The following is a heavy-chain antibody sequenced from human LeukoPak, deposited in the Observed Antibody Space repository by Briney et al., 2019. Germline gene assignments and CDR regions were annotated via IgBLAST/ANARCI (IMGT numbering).Heavy chain of an antibody. Sequence: SQTLSLTCTVSGGSISSGNYYWSWIRQPPGKGLEWIGYIYYSGSTYYNPSLKSRVTISVDTSKNQFSLKLSSVTAADTAVYYCARTEVSSGSEDYWGQGTLVTVSS. CDR1: GGSISSGNYY. CDR3: ARTEVSSGSEDY. J-gene: IGHJ4*02. CDR2: IYYSGST. V-gene: IGHV4-30-4*08. D-gene: IGHD6-19*01.